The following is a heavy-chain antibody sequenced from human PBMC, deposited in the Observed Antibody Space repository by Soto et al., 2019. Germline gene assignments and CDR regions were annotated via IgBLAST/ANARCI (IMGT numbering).Heavy chain of an antibody. CDR1: GGSISSGGYS. CDR3: ARDFGAFDY. V-gene: IGHV4-30-2*01. CDR2: VYHSGSA. D-gene: IGHD3-3*01. Sequence: SETLSLTWTVSGGSISSGGYSWSWIRQPPGKGLEWIGYVYHSGSAYYNPSLKSRVTISVDMSKNQFSLKLTSVTAADTAVYYCARDFGAFDYWGQGTLVTVSS. J-gene: IGHJ4*02.